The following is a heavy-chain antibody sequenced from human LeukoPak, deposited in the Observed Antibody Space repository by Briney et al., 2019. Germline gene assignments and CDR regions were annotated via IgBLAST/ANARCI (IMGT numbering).Heavy chain of an antibody. CDR2: INPNSGGT. J-gene: IGHJ4*02. V-gene: IGHV1-2*02. D-gene: IGHD2-8*01. CDR3: ARVRRTSGGFDY. CDR1: GYTFTGYY. Sequence: ASVKVSCRASGYTFTGYYMHWVRQAPGQGLEWMGWINPNSGGTNYAQKFQGRVTMTRDTSISTAYMELSRLRSDDTAVYYCARVRRTSGGFDYWGQGTLVTVSS.